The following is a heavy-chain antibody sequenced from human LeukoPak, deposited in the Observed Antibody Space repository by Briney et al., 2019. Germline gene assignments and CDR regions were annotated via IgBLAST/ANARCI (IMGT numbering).Heavy chain of an antibody. Sequence: ASVKVSCKASGYTFTSYDIGWVRQATGQGLEWMGWMSPNSGNTGYAQKFQGRVTITRNTSISTAYMELSSLRSEDTAVYYCARADGYYDILTGYSTDFDYWGQGTLVTVSS. V-gene: IGHV1-8*01. CDR3: ARADGYYDILTGYSTDFDY. CDR2: MSPNSGNT. J-gene: IGHJ4*02. D-gene: IGHD3-9*01. CDR1: GYTFTSYD.